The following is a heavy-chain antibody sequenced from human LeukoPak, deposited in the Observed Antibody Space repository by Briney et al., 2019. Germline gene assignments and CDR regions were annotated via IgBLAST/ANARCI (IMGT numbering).Heavy chain of an antibody. Sequence: SETLSLTCAVYGGSFSGYYWSWLRQPPGKGLEWIGEINHSGSTNYNPSLKSRVTISVDTSKNQFSLKLSSVTAADTAVYYCARDSSGWTHKYYFDYWGQGTLVTVSS. J-gene: IGHJ4*02. D-gene: IGHD6-19*01. CDR3: ARDSSGWTHKYYFDY. CDR1: GGSFSGYY. CDR2: INHSGST. V-gene: IGHV4-34*01.